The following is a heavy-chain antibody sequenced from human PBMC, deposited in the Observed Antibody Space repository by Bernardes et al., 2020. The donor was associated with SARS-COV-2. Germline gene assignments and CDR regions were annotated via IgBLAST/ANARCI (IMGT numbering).Heavy chain of an antibody. D-gene: IGHD3-10*01. Sequence: SETLSLTCTVSGGSISSYYWSWIRQPPGKGLEWIGYIYYSGSTNYNPSLKSRVTISVDTSKNQFSPKLSSVTAADTAVYYCARFGEFGELFFDPWGQGTLVTVSS. CDR2: IYYSGST. J-gene: IGHJ5*02. CDR1: GGSISSYY. CDR3: ARFGEFGELFFDP. V-gene: IGHV4-59*08.